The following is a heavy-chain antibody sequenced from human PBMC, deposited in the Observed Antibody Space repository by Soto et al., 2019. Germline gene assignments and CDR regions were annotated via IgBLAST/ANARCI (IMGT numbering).Heavy chain of an antibody. V-gene: IGHV1-3*01. CDR2: INAGNGNT. D-gene: IGHD6-19*01. CDR1: GYTFTSYA. Sequence: ASVKVSCKASGYTFTSYAMHWVRQAPGQRLEWMGWINAGNGNTKYSQKFQGRVTITRDTSASTAYMELSSLRSEDTAVYYCARDGAVAGISAFYYYGMDVWGQGTTVTVSS. CDR3: ARDGAVAGISAFYYYGMDV. J-gene: IGHJ6*02.